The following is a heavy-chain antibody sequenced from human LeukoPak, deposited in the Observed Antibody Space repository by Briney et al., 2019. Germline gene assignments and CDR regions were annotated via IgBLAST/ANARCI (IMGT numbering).Heavy chain of an antibody. CDR2: INPNSGGT. D-gene: IGHD3-10*01. CDR3: ARTSGDMVRGVIDYYYYYGMDV. J-gene: IGHJ6*02. V-gene: IGHV1-2*02. Sequence: ASVKVSCKASGYTFTGYYMHWVRQAPGQGLEWMGWINPNSGGTNYAQKFQGRVTMTRDTSISTAYMELSRLRSDDTAVYYCARTSGDMVRGVIDYYYYYGMDVWGQGTTVTVSS. CDR1: GYTFTGYY.